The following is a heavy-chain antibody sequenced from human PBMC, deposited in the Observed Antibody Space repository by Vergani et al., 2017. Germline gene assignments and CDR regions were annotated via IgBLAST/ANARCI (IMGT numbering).Heavy chain of an antibody. CDR2: ISSSSSYI. D-gene: IGHD3-3*01. CDR1: GFTFSSYS. CDR3: ARDEPQGSGYYFGY. J-gene: IGHJ4*02. V-gene: IGHV3-21*01. Sequence: VQLVESGGGVVQPGGSLRLSCAASGFTFSSYSMNWVRQAPGKGLEWVSSISSSSSYIYYADSVKGRFTISRDNSKNTLYLQMNSLRAEDTAVYYCARDEPQGSGYYFGYWGQGTLVTVSS.